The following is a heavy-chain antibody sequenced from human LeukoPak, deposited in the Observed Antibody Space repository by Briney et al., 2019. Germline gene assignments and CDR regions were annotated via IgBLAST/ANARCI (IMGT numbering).Heavy chain of an antibody. CDR1: GFTFSSYG. D-gene: IGHD3-10*01. Sequence: GGSLRLSCAASGFTFSSYGMHWVRQAPGKGLEWVAFIRYDGSNKYYADSVKGRFTISRDNSKNTLYLQMNSLRAEDTAVYYCAKPALWFGELLLFDCWGQGTLVTVSS. CDR2: IRYDGSNK. J-gene: IGHJ4*02. V-gene: IGHV3-30*02. CDR3: AKPALWFGELLLFDC.